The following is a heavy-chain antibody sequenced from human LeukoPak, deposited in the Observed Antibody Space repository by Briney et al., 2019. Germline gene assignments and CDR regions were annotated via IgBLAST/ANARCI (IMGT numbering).Heavy chain of an antibody. CDR2: IIPIFGTA. Sequence: GASVKVSCKASGGTFSSYAISWVRQAPGQGLEWMGGIIPIFGTANYAQKFQGRVTITTDESTSTAYMELSSLRSEDTAVYYCARTADSSGFRSYDAFDIWGQGTMVTVSS. J-gene: IGHJ3*02. D-gene: IGHD3-22*01. CDR3: ARTADSSGFRSYDAFDI. CDR1: GGTFSSYA. V-gene: IGHV1-69*05.